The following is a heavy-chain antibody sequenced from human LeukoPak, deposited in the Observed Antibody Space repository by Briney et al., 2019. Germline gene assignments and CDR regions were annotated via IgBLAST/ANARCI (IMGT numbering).Heavy chain of an antibody. J-gene: IGHJ4*02. Sequence: GGSLRLSCAASGFTFIDAWMNWVRQAPGKGLEWVSSTDSRGSGEYYADSVKGRFTISRDNAENSLYLQMNSLRAEDTALYYCAREGSIVPHQDLDYWGQGTLVTVSS. CDR1: GFTFIDAW. CDR3: AREGSIVPHQDLDY. CDR2: TDSRGSGE. V-gene: IGHV3-21*01. D-gene: IGHD2-8*01.